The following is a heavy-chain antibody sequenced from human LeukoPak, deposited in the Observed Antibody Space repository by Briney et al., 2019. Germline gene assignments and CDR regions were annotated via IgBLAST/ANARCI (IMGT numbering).Heavy chain of an antibody. CDR3: AKGGYTYDWGGYFDY. CDR1: EFTFSLFG. J-gene: IGHJ4*02. CDR2: ISHDGSNK. Sequence: GRSLRLSCAVSEFTFSLFGMHWVRQAPGKGLEWVAVISHDGSNKYPADSVKGRFTISRDSSKNTLYLQMNSLRVEDTAVYYCAKGGYTYDWGGYFDYWGQGTLVTVSS. V-gene: IGHV3-30*18. D-gene: IGHD5-18*01.